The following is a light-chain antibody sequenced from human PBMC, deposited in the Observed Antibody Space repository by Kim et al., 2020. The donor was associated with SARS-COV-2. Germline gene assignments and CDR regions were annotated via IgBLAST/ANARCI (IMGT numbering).Light chain of an antibody. J-gene: IGLJ3*02. CDR2: DVS. CDR3: CSYTSSGTVV. V-gene: IGLV2-14*03. Sequence: GQSITISCTGTSSDVGGYNFVSWYQQQPGKAPKLMIYDVSNRPSGVSNRFSGSKSDNTASLTISGLQAEDEADYYCCSYTSSGTVVFGGGTKLTVL. CDR1: SSDVGGYNF.